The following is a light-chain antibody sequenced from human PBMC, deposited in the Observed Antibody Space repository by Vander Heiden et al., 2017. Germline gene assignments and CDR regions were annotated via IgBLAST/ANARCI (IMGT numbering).Light chain of an antibody. V-gene: IGKV2-28*01. CDR3: MQALQTPRT. J-gene: IGKJ2*01. Sequence: VMTQSPLSLPVTPGGPASISCRSSQSLLHSNGYNYLDWYLQKPGQSPQLLIYLGSNRASGVPDRFSGSGSGTDFTLKISRVEAEDVGVYYCMQALQTPRTFGQGTKLEIK. CDR2: LGS. CDR1: QSLLHSNGYNY.